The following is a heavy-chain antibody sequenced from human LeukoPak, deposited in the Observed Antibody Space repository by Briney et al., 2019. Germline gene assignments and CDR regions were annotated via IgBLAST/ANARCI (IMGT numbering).Heavy chain of an antibody. V-gene: IGHV1-2*02. CDR1: GYTFTSYA. Sequence: ASVKVSCKASGYTFTSYAMNWVRQAPGQGLEWMGWINPNSGGTNYAQKFQGRVTMTRDTSISTAYMELSRLRSDDTAVYYCARGHIVATKNAFDIWGQGTMVTVSS. D-gene: IGHD5-12*01. CDR2: INPNSGGT. CDR3: ARGHIVATKNAFDI. J-gene: IGHJ3*02.